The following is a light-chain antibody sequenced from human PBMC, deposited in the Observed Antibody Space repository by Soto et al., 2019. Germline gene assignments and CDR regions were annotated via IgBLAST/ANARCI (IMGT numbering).Light chain of an antibody. Sequence: DSQMTQSPSSLSASVGDRVTITCRARQGISNYLAWYQQKPGKVPKLLIYAASTLQSGVPSRFSASGSATYFTLTISSLQPEDVATSYRQKYNSVPFTFAPGTKVEIK. CDR2: AAS. CDR1: QGISNY. V-gene: IGKV1-27*01. CDR3: QKYNSVPFT. J-gene: IGKJ3*01.